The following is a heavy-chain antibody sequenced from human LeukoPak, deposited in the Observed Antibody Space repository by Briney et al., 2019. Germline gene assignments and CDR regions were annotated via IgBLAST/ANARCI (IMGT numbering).Heavy chain of an antibody. J-gene: IGHJ1*01. CDR3: ARDSGYGDYRFQH. V-gene: IGHV3-23*01. CDR1: GFTFSSYA. Sequence: PGGSLRLSCAASGFTFSSYAMSWVRQAPGKGLEWVSAISGSGGSTYYADSVKGRFTISRDNAKNSLYLQMNSLRAEDTAVYYCARDSGYGDYRFQHWGQGTLVTVSS. CDR2: ISGSGGST. D-gene: IGHD4-17*01.